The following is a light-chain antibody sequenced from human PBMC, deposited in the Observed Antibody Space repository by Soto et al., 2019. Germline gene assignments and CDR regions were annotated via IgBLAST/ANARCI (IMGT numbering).Light chain of an antibody. CDR2: DTS. J-gene: IGKJ4*01. Sequence: EVVMTQSQATMSVSPGEGVTLSCRAHQGIGDTLAWYPHKPGQTPRLLIYDTSTRATCVPARFSGSRSGPEFNLTINSLQSEDFAIYYCQPYNNWTLTFGGGTKVESK. CDR3: QPYNNWTLT. V-gene: IGKV3-15*01. CDR1: QGIGDT.